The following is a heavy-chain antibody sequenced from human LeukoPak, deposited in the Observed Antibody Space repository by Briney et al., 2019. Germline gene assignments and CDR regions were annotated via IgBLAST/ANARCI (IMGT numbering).Heavy chain of an antibody. J-gene: IGHJ4*02. Sequence: HGESLKISCKGSGYSFTSYWIGWVRQMPGKGLEWMGIIYPGDSDTRYSPSFQGQVTISADKSITTAYLQWSSLKASDTAMYYCARHSPGYCSSTSCPFDYWGQGTLVTVSS. CDR3: ARHSPGYCSSTSCPFDY. CDR2: IYPGDSDT. D-gene: IGHD2-2*01. CDR1: GYSFTSYW. V-gene: IGHV5-51*01.